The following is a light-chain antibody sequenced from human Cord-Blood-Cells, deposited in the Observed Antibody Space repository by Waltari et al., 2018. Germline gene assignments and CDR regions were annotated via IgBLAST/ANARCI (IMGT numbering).Light chain of an antibody. Sequence: QSALTQPASVSGSPGQSLTISCTGTSSDVGGSNYVSWYQQHPGKAPKLMIDDVSNRPSGVSNRFSGSKSGNTASLTISGLQAEDEADYYCSSYTSSSTLVFGGGTKLTVL. J-gene: IGLJ2*01. CDR2: DVS. V-gene: IGLV2-14*01. CDR3: SSYTSSSTLV. CDR1: SSDVGGSNY.